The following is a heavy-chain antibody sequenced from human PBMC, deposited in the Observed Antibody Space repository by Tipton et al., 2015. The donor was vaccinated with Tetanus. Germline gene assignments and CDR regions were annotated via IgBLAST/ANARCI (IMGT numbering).Heavy chain of an antibody. V-gene: IGHV4-31*03. CDR2: IYFSGST. D-gene: IGHD1-26*01. CDR1: GGSISSGGYY. CDR3: ARDQARGARGWNYFDY. J-gene: IGHJ4*02. Sequence: ELVKPSQTLSLTCTVSGGSISSGGYYWSWIRQHPGKGLEWIGDIYFSGSTYYNPSLKSRVTISIDTSKSQFSLRLNSVTAADTAVYYCARDQARGARGWNYFDYWGQGTLVTVSS.